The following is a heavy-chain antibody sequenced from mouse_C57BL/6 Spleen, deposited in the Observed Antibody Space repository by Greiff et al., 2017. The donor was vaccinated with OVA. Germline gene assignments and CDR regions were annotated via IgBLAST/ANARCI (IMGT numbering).Heavy chain of an antibody. D-gene: IGHD1-1*01. CDR2: ISDGGSYT. J-gene: IGHJ3*01. CDR1: GFTFSSYA. CDR3: ARGSYYGSSAFAY. V-gene: IGHV5-4*03. Sequence: EVKLVESGGGLVKPGGSLKLSCAASGFTFSSYAMSWVRQTPEKRLEWVATISDGGSYTYYPDNVKGRFTISRDNAKNNLYLQMSHLKSEDTAMYYCARGSYYGSSAFAYWGQGTLVTGSA.